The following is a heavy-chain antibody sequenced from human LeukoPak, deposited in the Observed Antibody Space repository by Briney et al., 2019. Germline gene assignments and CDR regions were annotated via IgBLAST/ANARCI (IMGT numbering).Heavy chain of an antibody. D-gene: IGHD3-22*01. CDR3: ARGSLGTHYYYDSSGYSFDY. Sequence: SETLSLTCTVSGGSVSSGSYYWSWIRQPPGKGLEWIGYIYYSGSTNYNPSLKSQVTISVDTSKNQFSLKLSSVTAADTAVYYCARGSLGTHYYYDSSGYSFDYWGQGTLVTVSS. V-gene: IGHV4-61*01. CDR1: GGSVSSGSYY. J-gene: IGHJ4*02. CDR2: IYYSGST.